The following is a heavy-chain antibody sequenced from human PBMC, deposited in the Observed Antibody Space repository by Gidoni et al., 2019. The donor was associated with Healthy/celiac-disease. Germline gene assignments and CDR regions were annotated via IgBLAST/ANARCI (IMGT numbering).Heavy chain of an antibody. CDR1: GGSISSYY. J-gene: IGHJ4*02. CDR2: IYYSGST. V-gene: IGHV4-59*01. Sequence: QVQLQESGPGLVKPSETLSLTCTVSGGSISSYYWSWIRQPPGKGLEWIGYIYYSGSTNYNPSLKSRVTISVDTSKNQFSLKLSSVTAADTAVYYCARVTSSAYWTHPYYFDYWGQGTLVTVSS. D-gene: IGHD2-8*01. CDR3: ARVTSSAYWTHPYYFDY.